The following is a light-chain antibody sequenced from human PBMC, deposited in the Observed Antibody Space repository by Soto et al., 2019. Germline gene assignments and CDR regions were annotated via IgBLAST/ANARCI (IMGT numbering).Light chain of an antibody. CDR2: HDT. CDR1: KIGSKS. CDR3: QVWDSSSDHYV. Sequence: YELTQTPSVSVAPGKTARITCGGNKIGSKSVHWYQQRPGQAPVLVIYHDTDRPSGIPERFSGSNSGNTATLTISRVEAGDEADYYCQVWDSSSDHYVFGTGTKLTVL. V-gene: IGLV3-21*04. J-gene: IGLJ1*01.